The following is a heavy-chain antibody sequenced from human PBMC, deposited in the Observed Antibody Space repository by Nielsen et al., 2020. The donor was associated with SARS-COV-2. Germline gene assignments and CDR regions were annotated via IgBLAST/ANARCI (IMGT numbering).Heavy chain of an antibody. Sequence: GESLKISCAASGFTFSSYGMHWVRQAPGKGLEWVAVISYDGSNKYYADSVKGRFTISRDNSKNTLYLQMNSLRAEDTAVYYCAKALYGMDVWGQGTTVTVSS. J-gene: IGHJ6*02. CDR3: AKALYGMDV. CDR1: GFTFSSYG. V-gene: IGHV3-30*18. CDR2: ISYDGSNK.